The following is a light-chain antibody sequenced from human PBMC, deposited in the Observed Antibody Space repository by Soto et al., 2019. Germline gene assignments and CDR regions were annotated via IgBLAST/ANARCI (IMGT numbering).Light chain of an antibody. J-gene: IGKJ3*01. V-gene: IGKV3-20*01. CDR2: GAS. CDR3: QQYGSSPQT. Sequence: EIVLTQSPGTLSLSPGDEATLSFKASQVVTSNFLAWYQQKAGQPPRLLILGASTRATGIADRFSGSGSGTDFTLTISSLEPEDFAAYYCQQYGSSPQTFGHGTKVDIK. CDR1: QVVTSNF.